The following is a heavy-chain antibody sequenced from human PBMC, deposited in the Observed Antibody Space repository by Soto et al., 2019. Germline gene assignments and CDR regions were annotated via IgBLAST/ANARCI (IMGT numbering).Heavy chain of an antibody. Sequence: SVKVSCKASGGTFSSYAISWVRQAPGQGLEWMGGIIPIFGTANYAQKFQGRVTITADESTSTAYMELSSLRSEDTAVYYCARNIVGATTHKEEDYYYYGMDVWGRGTTVTVSS. CDR2: IIPIFGTA. D-gene: IGHD1-26*01. J-gene: IGHJ6*02. CDR1: GGTFSSYA. CDR3: ARNIVGATTHKEEDYYYYGMDV. V-gene: IGHV1-69*13.